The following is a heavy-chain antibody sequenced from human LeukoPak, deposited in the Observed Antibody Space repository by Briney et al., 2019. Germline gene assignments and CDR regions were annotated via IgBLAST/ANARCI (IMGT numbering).Heavy chain of an antibody. CDR2: SYSGGST. Sequence: GGSLRLSCVASAFSDKSNYMSWVRQARGKGLEWVSVSYSGGSTYYEDSVKGRFTVSSDVSKNTLYLQMNNLRGEDTAVYYCASRHCSGENCYAGPLDFWGQGIQVTVSS. V-gene: IGHV3-53*01. CDR1: AFSDKSNY. CDR3: ASRHCSGENCYAGPLDF. J-gene: IGHJ4*02. D-gene: IGHD2-8*02.